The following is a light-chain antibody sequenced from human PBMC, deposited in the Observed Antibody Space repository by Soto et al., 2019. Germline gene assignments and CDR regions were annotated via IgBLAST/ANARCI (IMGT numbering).Light chain of an antibody. CDR3: HHYDSSPPYT. Sequence: EIVMTQSPGTLSVSPGERATLSCRASQSVSSNLAWYQQKPGQAPRPLISDASTRATGIPARFIGSGSGTDFTLTISRLEPDDSAVYYCHHYDSSPPYTFGQGTRLEIK. CDR2: DAS. J-gene: IGKJ5*01. CDR1: QSVSSN. V-gene: IGKV3-15*01.